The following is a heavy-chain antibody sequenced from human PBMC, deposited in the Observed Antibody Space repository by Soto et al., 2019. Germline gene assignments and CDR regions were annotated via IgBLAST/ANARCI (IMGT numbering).Heavy chain of an antibody. CDR1: GGTFSSYA. J-gene: IGHJ6*02. Sequence: SVKVSCKASGGTFSSYAISWVRQAPGQGLEWMGGIIPIFGTANYAQKFQGRVTITADKSTSTAYMELSSLRSEDTAVYYCASGALPPAYVAYYGMDVWGQGTTVTVSS. CDR3: ASGALPPAYVAYYGMDV. D-gene: IGHD3-16*01. V-gene: IGHV1-69*06. CDR2: IIPIFGTA.